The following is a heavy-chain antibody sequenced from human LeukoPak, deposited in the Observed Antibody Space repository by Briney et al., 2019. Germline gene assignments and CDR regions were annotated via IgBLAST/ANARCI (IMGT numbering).Heavy chain of an antibody. V-gene: IGHV3-72*01. CDR2: TRNKANSYTT. J-gene: IGHJ4*02. D-gene: IGHD2-2*01. CDR1: GFTFSDHY. CDR3: ARVRSGYCTSTSCPREFDY. Sequence: PGGSLRLSCAASGFTFSDHYMDWVRQAPGKGLEWVGRTRNKANSYTTEYAASVKGRFTISRDDSKNSLYLQMNSLKTEDTAVYYCARVRSGYCTSTSCPREFDYWGQGTLVTVSS.